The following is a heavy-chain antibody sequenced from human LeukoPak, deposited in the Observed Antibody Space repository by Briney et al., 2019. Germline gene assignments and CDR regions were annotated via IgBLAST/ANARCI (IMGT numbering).Heavy chain of an antibody. V-gene: IGHV3-23*01. Sequence: GGSLRPSCAASGFTFSAYGMSWVRQAPGKGLEWISHISDTVRDTWYANSVKGRFIVSRDNSRDTVYLQMSSLRPEDTALYFCAKDNYGGIFASWGQGTLVTVSS. D-gene: IGHD4-17*01. CDR2: ISDTVRDT. CDR1: GFTFSAYG. CDR3: AKDNYGGIFAS. J-gene: IGHJ4*02.